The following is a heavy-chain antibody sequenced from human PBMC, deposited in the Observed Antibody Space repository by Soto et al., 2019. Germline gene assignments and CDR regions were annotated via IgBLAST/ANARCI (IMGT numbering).Heavy chain of an antibody. CDR2: MNTNSGNT. CDR3: AREHSSSGRFDY. V-gene: IGHV1-8*01. D-gene: IGHD6-13*01. CDR1: GYTFTRYD. J-gene: IGHJ4*02. Sequence: QVQLVQSGAEVKKPGASVKVSCKASGYTFTRYDINWVRQATGQGLEWMGWMNTNSGNTGYAQKFQGRVTMTRDTSISTAYMALSSLRSEDTAVYYCAREHSSSGRFDYWGQGTLVTVSS.